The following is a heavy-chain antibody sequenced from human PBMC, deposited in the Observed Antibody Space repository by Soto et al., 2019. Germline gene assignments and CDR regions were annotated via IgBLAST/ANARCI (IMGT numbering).Heavy chain of an antibody. CDR1: VGSFRGYY. CDR2: IYHSGST. J-gene: IGHJ5*02. Sequence: SETLSLTCAVYVGSFRGYYWAWFCQPPGKGLEWIGDIYHSGSTYYNPSLKSRVTISVDTSKNQFSLKLSSVTAADTAVYYCARDYEVSPAHWFDTWGQGTLVTVYS. D-gene: IGHD5-12*01. V-gene: IGHV4-34*09. CDR3: ARDYEVSPAHWFDT.